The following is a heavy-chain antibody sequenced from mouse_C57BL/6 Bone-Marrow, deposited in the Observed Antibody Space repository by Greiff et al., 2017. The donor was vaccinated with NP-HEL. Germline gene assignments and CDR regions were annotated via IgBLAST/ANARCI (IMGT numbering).Heavy chain of an antibody. CDR2: IYPRSGNT. D-gene: IGHD2-4*01. V-gene: IGHV1-81*01. Sequence: VQLQQSGAELARPGASVKLSCKASGYTFTSYGISWVKQRTGQGLEWIGEIYPRSGNTYYNEKFKGKATLTADKSSSTAYMELRSLTSEDSAVYFCARELVYYDYEGYFDVWGTGTTVTVSS. CDR3: ARELVYYDYEGYFDV. CDR1: GYTFTSYG. J-gene: IGHJ1*03.